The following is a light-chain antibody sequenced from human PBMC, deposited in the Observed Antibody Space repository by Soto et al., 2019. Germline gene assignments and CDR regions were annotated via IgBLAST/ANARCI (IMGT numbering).Light chain of an antibody. J-gene: IGKJ1*01. CDR1: QSVSSSY. V-gene: IGKV3-20*01. CDR3: QQYDRSPWT. CDR2: GAS. Sequence: EIVLTQSPGTLSLSPGERATLSCRASQSVSSSYLAWYQQKPGQAPRPLIYGASSRATGIPDRFSGSGSGTDFTLTISRLEPEDFAVYYCQQYDRSPWTFGQGTTVEIK.